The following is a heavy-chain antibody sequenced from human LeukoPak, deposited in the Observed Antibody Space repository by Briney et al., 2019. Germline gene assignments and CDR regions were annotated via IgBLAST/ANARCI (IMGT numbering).Heavy chain of an antibody. V-gene: IGHV3-23*01. CDR3: AKGIAAVRFDY. J-gene: IGHJ4*02. CDR2: ISGSGGST. CDR1: GFTFSSYA. D-gene: IGHD6-13*01. Sequence: HPGGSLRLSCAASGFTFSSYAMSWVRQAPGKGLEWVSGISGSGGSTDYADSVKGRFTISRDNSKNTPYLQMNSLRAEDTAVYYCAKGIAAVRFDYWGQGTLVSDSS.